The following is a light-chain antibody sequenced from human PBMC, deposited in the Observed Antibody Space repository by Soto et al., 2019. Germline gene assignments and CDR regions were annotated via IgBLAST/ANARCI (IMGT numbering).Light chain of an antibody. Sequence: EIVMTQSPPTLSVSPGERATLSCRASQSVGSNLAWYQQKPGQAPRLLIYGASTRATGIPDRFSGSGSGTDFTLIINRLEPEDVAIYYCQRYGGSPRITFGQGTRLEI. CDR2: GAS. CDR3: QRYGGSPRIT. J-gene: IGKJ5*01. CDR1: QSVGSN. V-gene: IGKV3-20*01.